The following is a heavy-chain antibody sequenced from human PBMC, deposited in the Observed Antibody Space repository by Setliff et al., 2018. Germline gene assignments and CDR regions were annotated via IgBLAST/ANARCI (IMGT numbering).Heavy chain of an antibody. D-gene: IGHD3-22*01. J-gene: IGHJ3*02. CDR2: ISSSGSYT. V-gene: IGHV3-21*06. CDR3: ARDNYYDSTQDAFDI. CDR1: GFTFRSYS. Sequence: GGSLRLSCAASGFTFRSYSMTWVRQAPGKGLEWVSGISSSGSYTYYADSVKGRFTISRDNANNSLFRQMDTLRPEDTAVYYCARDNYYDSTQDAFDIWGQGTMVTVSS.